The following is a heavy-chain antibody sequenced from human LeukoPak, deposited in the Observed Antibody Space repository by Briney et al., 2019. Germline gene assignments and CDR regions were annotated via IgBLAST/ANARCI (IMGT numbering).Heavy chain of an antibody. CDR2: ISAYNGNT. J-gene: IGHJ6*03. D-gene: IGHD5-12*01. Sequence: AASVKVSCKASGYTFTSYGISWVRQAPGQGLEWMGWISAYNGNTNYAQKLQGRVTMTTDTSTSTAYMELRSLRSDDTAVYYCARNPSFLRFTDYYYYMDVWGKGTTVTVSS. CDR3: ARNPSFLRFTDYYYYMDV. V-gene: IGHV1-18*01. CDR1: GYTFTSYG.